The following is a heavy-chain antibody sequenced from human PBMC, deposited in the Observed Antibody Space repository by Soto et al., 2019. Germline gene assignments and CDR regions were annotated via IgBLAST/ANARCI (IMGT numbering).Heavy chain of an antibody. CDR2: ITSSGSTT. CDR1: GFTFSDYY. J-gene: IGHJ4*02. D-gene: IGHD5-18*01. Sequence: GGSLRLSCAASGFTFSDYYMSWIRQAPGKGLEWVSSITSSGSTTYYTDSVKGRFTISRDNAKNSLYLQMNSLRAEDTAVYYCASERYSYGPYYFDYWGQGTLGSISS. V-gene: IGHV3-11*01. CDR3: ASERYSYGPYYFDY.